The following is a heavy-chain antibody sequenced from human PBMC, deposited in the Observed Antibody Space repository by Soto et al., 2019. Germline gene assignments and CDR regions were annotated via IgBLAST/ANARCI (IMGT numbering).Heavy chain of an antibody. J-gene: IGHJ4*02. CDR2: INAGNGNT. CDR1: GYTFTSYA. CDR3: ARDLGVGAASDY. Sequence: QVQLVQSGAEVKKLGASVKVSCKASGYTFTSYAMHWVRQAPGQRLEWMGWINAGNGNTKYSQKFQGRVTITRDTSASTAYMELSSLRSEDTAVYYCARDLGVGAASDYWGQGTRVSVSS. V-gene: IGHV1-3*01. D-gene: IGHD1-26*01.